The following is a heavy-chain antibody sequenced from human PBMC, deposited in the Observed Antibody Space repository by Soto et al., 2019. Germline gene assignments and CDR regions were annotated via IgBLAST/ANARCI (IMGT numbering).Heavy chain of an antibody. D-gene: IGHD4-4*01. Sequence: QVQLVQSGAEVKKPGSSVKVSCNASGGTFSSYAISGVRQAPGQGLEWMGGIIPIFCTANYEQKFQGRVTITADKSTSTAYMELSSLRSEDTAVYYCASDQEVSNYHGMDVWGQGTTVTVSS. V-gene: IGHV1-69*14. CDR3: ASDQEVSNYHGMDV. J-gene: IGHJ6*02. CDR2: IIPIFCTA. CDR1: GGTFSSYA.